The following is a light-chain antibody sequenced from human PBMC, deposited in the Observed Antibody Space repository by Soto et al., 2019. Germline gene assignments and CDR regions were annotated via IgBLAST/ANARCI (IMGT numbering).Light chain of an antibody. CDR2: RAS. V-gene: IGKV1-5*03. J-gene: IGKJ3*01. CDR1: QSIDTW. Sequence: DIQMTQSPSTLSASVGDRVIITCRASQSIDTWLAWYQQKPGKAPKLLIYRASDLQSGVPSRFSGSGSRTEFTLTISSLQPDDFATYYCQQYSTYLFTFGPGTKVDIK. CDR3: QQYSTYLFT.